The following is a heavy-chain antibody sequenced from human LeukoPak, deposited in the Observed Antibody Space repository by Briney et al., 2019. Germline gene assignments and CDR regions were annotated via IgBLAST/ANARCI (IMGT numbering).Heavy chain of an antibody. CDR1: GFTFSDVW. V-gene: IGHV3-11*04. J-gene: IGHJ4*02. D-gene: IGHD2-15*01. Sequence: GGSLRLSCAVSGFTFSDVWMNWVRQAPGKGLEWVSYISSSGSTIYYADSVKGRFTISRDNAKNSLYLQMNSLRGEDTAVYYCARALVVAATYHDYWGQGTLVTVSS. CDR3: ARALVVAATYHDY. CDR2: ISSSGSTI.